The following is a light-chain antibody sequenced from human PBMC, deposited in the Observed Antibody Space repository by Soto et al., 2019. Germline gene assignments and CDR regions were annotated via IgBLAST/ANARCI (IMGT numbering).Light chain of an antibody. CDR2: DAS. CDR1: QRISIY. J-gene: IGKJ5*01. V-gene: IGKV1-5*01. CDR3: QQYNTYST. Sequence: DIQMTQSPSSLSASIGDRVTITCRASQRISIYLNWYQQKPGKAPKALIYDASTLRSGVPSRFSGGGSGTEFTLTISSLQPDDFATYYCQQYNTYSTFGQGTRLEI.